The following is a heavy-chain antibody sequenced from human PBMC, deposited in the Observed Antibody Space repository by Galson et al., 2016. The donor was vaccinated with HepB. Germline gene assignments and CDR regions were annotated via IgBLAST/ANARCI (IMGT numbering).Heavy chain of an antibody. V-gene: IGHV5-51*03. D-gene: IGHD4-17*01. CDR2: IYPGDSDT. J-gene: IGHJ2*01. Sequence: QSGAEVKKAGESLKISCEGSGYSFATYWIGWVRQMPGKGLEWMGIIYPGDSDTRYSPSFQSQVTISADKSISTAYLQWSSLKASDTAMYYCATQGAYGDYGRWYFDLWGRGTLVTVSS. CDR3: ATQGAYGDYGRWYFDL. CDR1: GYSFATYW.